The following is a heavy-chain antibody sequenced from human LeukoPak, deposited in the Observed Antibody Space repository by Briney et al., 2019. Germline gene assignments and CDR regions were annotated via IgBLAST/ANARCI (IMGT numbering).Heavy chain of an antibody. D-gene: IGHD3-10*01. J-gene: IGHJ6*02. CDR2: INHSGST. V-gene: IGHV4-34*01. CDR1: GGSFSSYY. Sequence: PSETLSLTCAVYGGSFSSYYWSWIRQPPGKGLEWIGEINHSGSTNYNPSLKSRVTISVDTSKNQFSLKLSSVTAADTAVYYCARGLPPYYPYYYGMDVWGQGTTVTVSS. CDR3: ARGLPPYYPYYYGMDV.